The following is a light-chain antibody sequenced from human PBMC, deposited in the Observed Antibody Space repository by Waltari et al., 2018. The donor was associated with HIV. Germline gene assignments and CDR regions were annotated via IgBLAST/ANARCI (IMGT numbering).Light chain of an antibody. CDR2: DAS. CDR3: QQRSYWPPYT. J-gene: IGKJ2*01. Sequence: EIVLTQSPGTLSLSPGERATLSCRASQSLSSNYLAWYQEKPGQAPRLLIYDASNRATGIPARFSASGSGTDFTLTISSLEPEDFAVYYCQQRSYWPPYTFGQGTRLEIK. CDR1: QSLSSNY. V-gene: IGKV3-11*01.